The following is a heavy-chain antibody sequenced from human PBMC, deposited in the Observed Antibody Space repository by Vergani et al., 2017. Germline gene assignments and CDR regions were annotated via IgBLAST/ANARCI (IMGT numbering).Heavy chain of an antibody. D-gene: IGHD3-22*01. Sequence: QVQLQQWGAGLLKPSETLSLTCAVYGGSFSGYYWSWFRQPPGKGLEWIGEINHSGSTNYTPSLKSRITISVDTSKNQFSLKLSSVTAADTAVYYCARLKDSSGYYPFDYWGQGTLVTVSS. J-gene: IGHJ4*02. CDR2: INHSGST. CDR1: GGSFSGYY. CDR3: ARLKDSSGYYPFDY. V-gene: IGHV4-34*01.